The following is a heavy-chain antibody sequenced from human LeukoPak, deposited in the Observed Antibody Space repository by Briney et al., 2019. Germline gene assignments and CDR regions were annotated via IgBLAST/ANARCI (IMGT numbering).Heavy chain of an antibody. CDR3: ARGSRDNYYDSSGPRSYWFFDL. V-gene: IGHV4-59*12. CDR2: IYYSGST. Sequence: SETLSLTCTVSGGSISSYYWSWIRQPPGKGLDWIGSIYYSGSTNYNPSLKSRVTISVDRSKNQFSLKLSSVTAADTAVYYCARGSRDNYYDSSGPRSYWFFDLWGRGTLATVSS. D-gene: IGHD3-22*01. J-gene: IGHJ2*01. CDR1: GGSISSYY.